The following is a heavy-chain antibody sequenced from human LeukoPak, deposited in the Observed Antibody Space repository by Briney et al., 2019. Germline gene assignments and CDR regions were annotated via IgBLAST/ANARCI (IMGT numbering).Heavy chain of an antibody. CDR1: GFTFSSFY. Sequence: GGSLRLSCAASGFTFSSFYVNWIRQAPGKGLEWVATIDKDGSEKYYVDSVKGRFTISRDNAKNSLSLEMNSLRVEDTAVYYCARIFGYYYYYLDVWGKGTPVTISS. CDR3: ARIFGYYYYYLDV. CDR2: IDKDGSEK. V-gene: IGHV3-7*01. J-gene: IGHJ6*03. D-gene: IGHD3-3*01.